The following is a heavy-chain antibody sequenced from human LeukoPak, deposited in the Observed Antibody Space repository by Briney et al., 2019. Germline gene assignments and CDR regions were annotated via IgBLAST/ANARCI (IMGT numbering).Heavy chain of an antibody. CDR3: ARDGGVGATVGYNWFDP. CDR1: GGSISSSSYY. V-gene: IGHV4-39*07. Sequence: PSETLSLTCTVSGGSISSSSYYWGWIRQPPGKGLEWIGSIYYSGSTYYNPSLKSRVTISVDTSKNQFSLKLSSVTAADTAVYYCARDGGVGATVGYNWFDPWGQGTLVTVSS. J-gene: IGHJ5*02. CDR2: IYYSGST. D-gene: IGHD1-26*01.